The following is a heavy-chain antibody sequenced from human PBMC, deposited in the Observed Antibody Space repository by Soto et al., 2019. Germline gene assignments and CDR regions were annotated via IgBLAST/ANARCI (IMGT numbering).Heavy chain of an antibody. CDR1: GGSISSSSYY. CDR2: IYYSGST. J-gene: IGHJ4*02. D-gene: IGHD3-10*01. V-gene: IGHV4-39*01. Sequence: QLQLQESGPGLVKPSETLSLTCTVSGGSISSSSYYWGWIRQPPGKGLEWIGSIYYSGSTHYNPSLENRIPIAVDTAKNQCSLKRSSVTAGDTAVYSCARAGAWFGELLPDYWGQGTLVTVSS. CDR3: ARAGAWFGELLPDY.